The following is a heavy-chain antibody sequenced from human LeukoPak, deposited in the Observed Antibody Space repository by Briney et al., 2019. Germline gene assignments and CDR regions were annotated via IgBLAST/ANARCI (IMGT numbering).Heavy chain of an antibody. CDR2: ISGSGGST. D-gene: IGHD2-15*01. CDR3: AKVATYCSGGSCYSSELDY. V-gene: IGHV3-23*01. J-gene: IGHJ4*02. CDR1: GFTFSSYA. Sequence: GGSLRLSCAASGFTFSSYAMSWVRQAPGKGLEWVSAISGSGGSTYYADSVKGRFTISRDNSKNTLYLQMNSLRAEDTVVYYCAKVATYCSGGSCYSSELDYWGQGTLVTVSS.